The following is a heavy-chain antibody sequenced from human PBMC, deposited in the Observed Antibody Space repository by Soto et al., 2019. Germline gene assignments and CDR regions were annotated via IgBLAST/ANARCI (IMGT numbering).Heavy chain of an antibody. J-gene: IGHJ6*02. V-gene: IGHV3-11*01. CDR3: ARDTLPTDFGLGWDV. CDR1: NFIFSDYY. CDR2: ISNSGTTV. Sequence: QVQLVESGGGLVKPGGSLRLSCAASNFIFSDYYLSWIRQAPGNGLEWVSYISNSGTTVYYADSVKGRFTISRDNAKKSLYLQMNSLRAEDTAVYYCARDTLPTDFGLGWDVWGQGPTVTVAS. D-gene: IGHD4-17*01.